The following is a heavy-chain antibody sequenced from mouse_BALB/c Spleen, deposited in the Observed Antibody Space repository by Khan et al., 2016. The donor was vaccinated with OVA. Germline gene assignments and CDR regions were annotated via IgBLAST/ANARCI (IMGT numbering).Heavy chain of an antibody. CDR1: GYTFTSYV. CDR3: AMVGSYDVSFDD. Sequence: EVQLVESGPEVVKPGASVKMSCKASGYTFTSYVMHWVKQKPGQGLEWIGYIYPFNDATKFNEKFNGKATLTSDKSSSTAYMELSSLTSEDSAVYYCAMVGSYDVSFDDWGQGTLVTVSA. CDR2: IYPFNDAT. V-gene: IGHV1S136*01. D-gene: IGHD2-12*01. J-gene: IGHJ3*01.